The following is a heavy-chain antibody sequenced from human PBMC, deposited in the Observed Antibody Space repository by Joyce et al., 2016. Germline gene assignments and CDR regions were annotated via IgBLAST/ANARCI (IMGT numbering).Heavy chain of an antibody. J-gene: IGHJ4*02. Sequence: QVPLVQSGAEVKKPGASVKVSCKTSAYTFTTYDTNWVRQAAGQGLEWMGGMNTNNGKTGYKQKLQGRLTMTRDTATSTAYMELSGLRSEDTAIYFCARGNGDYADYWGQGTLVTVSS. D-gene: IGHD4-17*01. CDR1: AYTFTTYD. V-gene: IGHV1-8*01. CDR3: ARGNGDYADY. CDR2: MNTNNGKT.